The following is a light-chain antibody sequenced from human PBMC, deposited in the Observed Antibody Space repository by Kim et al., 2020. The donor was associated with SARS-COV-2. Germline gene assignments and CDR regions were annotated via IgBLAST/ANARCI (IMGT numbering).Light chain of an antibody. J-gene: IGLJ3*02. CDR1: SGSITSNY. CDR3: QSYDSSNWV. CDR2: EEK. V-gene: IGLV6-57*03. Sequence: GKTGTLSWHRSSGSITSNYVRWYQQRPGSAPTTVIYEEKQRPSGVPDRFSGSIDSSSNSATLTISGLKTEDEADYYCQSYDSSNWVFGGGTQLTVL.